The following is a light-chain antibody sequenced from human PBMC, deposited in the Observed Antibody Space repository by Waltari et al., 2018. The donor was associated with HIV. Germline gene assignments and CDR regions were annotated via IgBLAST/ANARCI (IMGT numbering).Light chain of an antibody. V-gene: IGKV1-5*03. CDR2: QAS. Sequence: IQVTQSPSILSASVVKRVTMTCRTSQDIENWLAWYQHKPGLAPKLLIYQASTLQRGVPSRFVGKGSGTQFTLAISAVQPDDFAIYYCQQYNGQSYTFGQGTRL. CDR1: QDIENW. CDR3: QQYNGQSYT. J-gene: IGKJ2*01.